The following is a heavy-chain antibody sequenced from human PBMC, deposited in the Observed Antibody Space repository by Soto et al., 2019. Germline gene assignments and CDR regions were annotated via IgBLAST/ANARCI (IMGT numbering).Heavy chain of an antibody. Sequence: PGGSLRLSCAASGFTFSSYAMSWVRQAPGKGLEWVSAISGSGGSTYYADSVKGRFTISRDNSKNTLYLQMNSLRAEDTAVYYCAKDRVELRFLEWLPQVDAFDIWGQGTMVTVSS. CDR2: ISGSGGST. CDR3: AKDRVELRFLEWLPQVDAFDI. CDR1: GFTFSSYA. D-gene: IGHD3-3*01. V-gene: IGHV3-23*01. J-gene: IGHJ3*02.